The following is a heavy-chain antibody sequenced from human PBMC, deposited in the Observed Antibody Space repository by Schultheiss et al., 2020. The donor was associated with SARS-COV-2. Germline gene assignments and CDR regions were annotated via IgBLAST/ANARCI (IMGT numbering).Heavy chain of an antibody. J-gene: IGHJ4*02. CDR1: GFTFSSYG. Sequence: GGSLRLSCAASGFTFSSYGMHWVRQAPGKGLEWVAVISYDGSNKYSADSVKGRFTISRDNAKNSLYLQMNSLRAEDTAVYYCAKGYCSGGSCLLPDYWGQGTLVTVSS. V-gene: IGHV3-30*18. D-gene: IGHD2-15*01. CDR2: ISYDGSNK. CDR3: AKGYCSGGSCLLPDY.